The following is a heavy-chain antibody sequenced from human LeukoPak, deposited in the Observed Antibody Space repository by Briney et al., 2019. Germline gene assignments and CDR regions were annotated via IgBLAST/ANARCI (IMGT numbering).Heavy chain of an antibody. D-gene: IGHD6-13*01. V-gene: IGHV4-39*01. CDR1: GGSISSSSYY. Sequence: SETLSLTCTVSGGSISSSSYYWGWIRQPPGKGLEWIGSIYYSGSTYYNPSLKSRVTISVDTSKNQFSLKLSSVTAADTAVYYCARLRIAAAGGSGWFDPWGQGTLVTASS. J-gene: IGHJ5*02. CDR2: IYYSGST. CDR3: ARLRIAAAGGSGWFDP.